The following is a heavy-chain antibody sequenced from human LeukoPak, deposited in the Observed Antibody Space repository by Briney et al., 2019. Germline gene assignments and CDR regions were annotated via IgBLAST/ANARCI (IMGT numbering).Heavy chain of an antibody. CDR2: ISYDGSNK. J-gene: IGHJ4*02. CDR3: ARDIGGGIAAAGLFDY. V-gene: IGHV3-30*04. D-gene: IGHD6-13*01. CDR1: GFTFCSYA. Sequence: GGSLRLSCAASGFTFCSYAMHWVRQAPGKGLEWVAVISYDGSNKYYADSVKGRFTISRDNSKNTLYLQMNSLRAEDTAVYYCARDIGGGIAAAGLFDYWGQGTLVTVSS.